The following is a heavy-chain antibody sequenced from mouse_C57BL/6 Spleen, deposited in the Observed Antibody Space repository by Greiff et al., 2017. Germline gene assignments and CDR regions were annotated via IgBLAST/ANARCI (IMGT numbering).Heavy chain of an antibody. J-gene: IGHJ4*01. CDR2: IYPGGGYT. V-gene: IGHV1-63*01. Sequence: QVQLQQSGAELVRPGTSVKMSCKASGYTFTNYWIGWAKQRPGHGLEWIGDIYPGGGYTNYNEQFKGKATLTADKSSSTAYMQFSSLTSEDSAIYYCAREGDYAMDYWGQGTSVTGSS. CDR1: GYTFTNYW. CDR3: AREGDYAMDY.